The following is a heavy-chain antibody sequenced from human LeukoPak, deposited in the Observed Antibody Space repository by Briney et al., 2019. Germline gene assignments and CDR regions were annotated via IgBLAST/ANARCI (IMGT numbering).Heavy chain of an antibody. Sequence: GGSLRLSCSASGFTFSSYAMHWVRQAPGKGLEYVSAISSNGGSTYYADSVRGRFTISRDNSKNTLYLQMSSLRAEDTAVYYCVKGGCSSTSRYIDYWGQGTLVTVSS. CDR2: ISSNGGST. V-gene: IGHV3-64D*06. CDR3: VKGGCSSTSRYIDY. D-gene: IGHD2-2*01. CDR1: GFTFSSYA. J-gene: IGHJ4*02.